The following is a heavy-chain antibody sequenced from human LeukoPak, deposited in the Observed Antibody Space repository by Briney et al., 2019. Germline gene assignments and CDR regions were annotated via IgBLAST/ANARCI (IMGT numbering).Heavy chain of an antibody. J-gene: IGHJ4*02. Sequence: ASVKVSCKASGYTFTSYGINWVRQAPGQGLEWMGWISAYNGNTNYAQKLQGRVTMTTDTSTSTAYMELRSLRSDDTAVYYCARDLVIVPAAIRFFDYWGQGTLVTVSS. CDR2: ISAYNGNT. V-gene: IGHV1-18*01. D-gene: IGHD2-2*02. CDR1: GYTFTSYG. CDR3: ARDLVIVPAAIRFFDY.